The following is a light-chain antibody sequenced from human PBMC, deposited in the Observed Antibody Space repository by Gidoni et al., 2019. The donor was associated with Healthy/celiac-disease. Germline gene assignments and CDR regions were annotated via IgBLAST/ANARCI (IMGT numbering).Light chain of an antibody. J-gene: IGKJ4*01. V-gene: IGKV1-5*03. Sequence: DIQMNQSPSTLSASVGDRVTITCRASQSISSWLAWYQQKPGKAPKLLIYKASSLESGGPSRLSGSGAGTEFTLTISSLQPDDFATDYCQQYNSYSLTFGGGTKVEIK. CDR2: KAS. CDR3: QQYNSYSLT. CDR1: QSISSW.